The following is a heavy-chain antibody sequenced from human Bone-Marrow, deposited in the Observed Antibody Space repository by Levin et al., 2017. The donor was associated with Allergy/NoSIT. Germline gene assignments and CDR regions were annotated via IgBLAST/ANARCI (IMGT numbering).Heavy chain of an antibody. CDR1: GFTFSSYA. CDR3: ARDGKYYGSGSYFGY. Sequence: GGSLRLSCAASGFTFSSYAMHWVRQAPGKGLEWVAVISYDGSNKYYADSVKGRFTISRDNSKNTLYLQMNSLRAEDTAVYYCARDGKYYGSGSYFGYWGQGTLVTVSS. J-gene: IGHJ4*02. V-gene: IGHV3-30-3*01. CDR2: ISYDGSNK. D-gene: IGHD3-10*01.